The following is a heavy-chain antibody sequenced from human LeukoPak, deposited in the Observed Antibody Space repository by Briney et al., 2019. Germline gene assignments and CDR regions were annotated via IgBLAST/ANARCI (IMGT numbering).Heavy chain of an antibody. V-gene: IGHV3-30-3*01. CDR3: AREGDGYGVATDYYYYMDV. J-gene: IGHJ6*03. CDR2: ISYDGSNK. Sequence: GGSLRLSCAASGFTFSDYYMSWIRQAPGKGLEWVAVISYDGSNKYYADSVKGRFTISRDNSKNTLYLQMNSLRAEDTAVYYCAREGDGYGVATDYYYYMDVWGKGTTVTVSS. CDR1: GFTFSDYY. D-gene: IGHD5-12*01.